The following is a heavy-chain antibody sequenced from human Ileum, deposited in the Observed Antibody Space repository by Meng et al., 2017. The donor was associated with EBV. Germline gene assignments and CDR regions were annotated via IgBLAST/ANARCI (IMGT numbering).Heavy chain of an antibody. Sequence: QLQESGSGLVTPSQDLSLTGAVSGGSISRGGHSWSWIRQPPGKGLEWIGDIQHSGSTYYNPSLKSRVTISVDRSRNQFSLKLSSVTAADTAVYYCARAHPVVYFFDYWGQGTLVTVSS. V-gene: IGHV4-30-2*01. D-gene: IGHD4-23*01. CDR2: IQHSGST. CDR1: GGSISRGGHS. CDR3: ARAHPVVYFFDY. J-gene: IGHJ4*02.